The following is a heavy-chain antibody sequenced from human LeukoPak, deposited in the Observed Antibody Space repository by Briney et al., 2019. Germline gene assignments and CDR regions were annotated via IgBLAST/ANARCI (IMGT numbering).Heavy chain of an antibody. CDR3: ARQPPGCTTSSCYFRWFDP. CDR2: IYSGGST. CDR1: GASINRSRYY. J-gene: IGHJ5*02. V-gene: IGHV4-39*01. D-gene: IGHD2-2*01. Sequence: TLSLTCAVSGASINRSRYYWGWIPQPPGKGLGWIGPIYSGGSTYYNPSLKTRVTISVDTSKNQFSLELSSVTAADTAVYYCARQPPGCTTSSCYFRWFDPWGQGTLVTVSS.